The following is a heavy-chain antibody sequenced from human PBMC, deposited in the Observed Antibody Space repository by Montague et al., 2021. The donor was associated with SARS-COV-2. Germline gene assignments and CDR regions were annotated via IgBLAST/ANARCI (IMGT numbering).Heavy chain of an antibody. CDR3: ARAQPTCCIANRVNYFDY. CDR1: GDSFTTYY. D-gene: IGHD1-14*01. CDR2: IYHTGTT. V-gene: IGHV4-59*01. J-gene: IGHJ4*02. Sequence: SETLSLTCSVYGDSFTTYYWSWIRQSPGRGLEWIGHIYHTGTTNYNPSLKSRVTISVDTSRRQFSLKLKSVTAADTAVYYCARAQPTCCIANRVNYFDYWGQGALVTVSS.